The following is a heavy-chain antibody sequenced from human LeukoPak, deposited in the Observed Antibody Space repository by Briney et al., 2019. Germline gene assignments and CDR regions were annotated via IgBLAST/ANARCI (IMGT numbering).Heavy chain of an antibody. Sequence: GGSLRLSCAASGFTFSSYSMNWVRQAPGKGLEWVSSISSSSSYIYYADSVKGRFTISRDNAKNSLYLQMNSLRAEDTAVYYCAKDLITMIVVVIPLFDYWGQGTLVTVSS. D-gene: IGHD3-22*01. J-gene: IGHJ4*02. CDR3: AKDLITMIVVVIPLFDY. CDR2: ISSSSSYI. V-gene: IGHV3-21*01. CDR1: GFTFSSYS.